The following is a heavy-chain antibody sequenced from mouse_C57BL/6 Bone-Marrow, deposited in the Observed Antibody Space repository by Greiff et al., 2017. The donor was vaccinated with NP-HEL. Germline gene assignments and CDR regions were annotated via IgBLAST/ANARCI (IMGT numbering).Heavy chain of an antibody. CDR2: IDPSDSYT. CDR1: GYTFTSYW. J-gene: IGHJ3*01. CDR3: ARWGDGYSWFAY. Sequence: QVQLQQPGAELVRPGTSVKLSCKASGYTFTSYWMHWVKQRPGQGLEWIGVIDPSDSYTNYNQKFKGKATLTVDTSSSTAYMQLSSLTSEDSAVYYCARWGDGYSWFAYWGQGTLVTVSA. D-gene: IGHD2-3*01. V-gene: IGHV1-59*01.